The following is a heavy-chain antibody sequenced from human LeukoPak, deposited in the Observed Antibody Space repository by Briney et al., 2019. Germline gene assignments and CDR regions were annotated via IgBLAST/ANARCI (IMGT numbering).Heavy chain of an antibody. CDR3: ARDRGIAVAASGEDWFDP. Sequence: ASVKVSCKASGYTFTSYAMHWVRQAPGQRLEWMGWINAGNGNTKYSQKFQGRVTITRDTSASTAYMGLSSLRSEDTAVYYCARDRGIAVAASGEDWFDPWGQGTLVTVSS. D-gene: IGHD6-19*01. CDR2: INAGNGNT. J-gene: IGHJ5*02. CDR1: GYTFTSYA. V-gene: IGHV1-3*01.